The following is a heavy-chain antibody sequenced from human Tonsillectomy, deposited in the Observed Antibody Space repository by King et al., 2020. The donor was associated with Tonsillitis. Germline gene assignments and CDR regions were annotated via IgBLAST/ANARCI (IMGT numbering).Heavy chain of an antibody. CDR3: AKXNXGYYYVFDY. CDR1: GFIFSSFG. Sequence: VQLVESGGGVVQPGGSLRLSCAASGFIFSSFGMHWVRQAPGKGLEWVAFMRFGGSNTYYADSVKGRFTISRDNSKNTLYLQMNSLRPEDTAVYYCAKXNXGYYYVFDYWGQXTXVTVSS. J-gene: IGHJ4*02. CDR2: MRFGGSNT. D-gene: IGHD3-22*01. V-gene: IGHV3-30*02.